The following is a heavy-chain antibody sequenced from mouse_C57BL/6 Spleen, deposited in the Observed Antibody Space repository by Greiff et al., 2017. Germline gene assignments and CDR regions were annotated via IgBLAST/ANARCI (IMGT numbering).Heavy chain of an antibody. CDR3: ASYEYDGYYAMDY. J-gene: IGHJ4*01. CDR1: GYTFTSYW. CDR2: INPSSGYT. V-gene: IGHV1-7*01. Sequence: VQVVESGAELAKPGASVKLSCKASGYTFTSYWMHWVKQRPGQGLEWIGYINPSSGYTKYNQKFKDKATLTADKSSSTAYMQLSSLTYEDSAVYYCASYEYDGYYAMDYWGQGTSVTVSS. D-gene: IGHD2-4*01.